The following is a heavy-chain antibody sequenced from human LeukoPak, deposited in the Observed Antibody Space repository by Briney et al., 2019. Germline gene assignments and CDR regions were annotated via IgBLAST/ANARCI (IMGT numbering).Heavy chain of an antibody. CDR2: INPNSGGT. CDR3: ARTRQTTEYSSSFSGPPYYYFDY. CDR1: GYTFTCYY. V-gene: IGHV1-2*06. J-gene: IGHJ4*02. Sequence: GASVKVSCKASGYTFTCYYMHWVRQAPGQGLEWMGRINPNSGGTNYAQKFQGRVTMTRDTSISTAYMELSRLRSDDTAVYYCARTRQTTEYSSSFSGPPYYYFDYWGQGTLVTVSS. D-gene: IGHD6-6*01.